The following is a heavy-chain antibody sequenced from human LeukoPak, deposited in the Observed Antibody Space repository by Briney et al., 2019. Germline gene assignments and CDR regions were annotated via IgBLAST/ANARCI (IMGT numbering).Heavy chain of an antibody. CDR3: ATGTNTSSWTGAFDI. CDR1: GGTFSSYV. D-gene: IGHD6-13*01. J-gene: IGHJ3*02. Sequence: SVKASCKASGGTFSSYVINWVRQAPGQGLEWMGRIITIVGISNYAQQFQGRITINADKFTSTAYMELSSLRSEDTAVYHCATGTNTSSWTGAFDIWGQGTMVTVSS. V-gene: IGHV1-69*04. CDR2: IITIVGIS.